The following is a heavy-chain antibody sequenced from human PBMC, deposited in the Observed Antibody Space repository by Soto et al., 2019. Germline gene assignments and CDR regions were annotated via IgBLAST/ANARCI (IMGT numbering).Heavy chain of an antibody. D-gene: IGHD3-22*01. Sequence: GGSLRLSCVGFGFSFSTSDMHWVGQNVGKGLEWVSSIGTDDDTYYLDSVRGRFTISREDAKNSLYLQMDSLRAGDTAVYYCARAYYDNSGYPLGGMDVWGQGTMVTVSS. J-gene: IGHJ6*02. V-gene: IGHV3-13*01. CDR1: GFSFSTSD. CDR3: ARAYYDNSGYPLGGMDV. CDR2: IGTDDDT.